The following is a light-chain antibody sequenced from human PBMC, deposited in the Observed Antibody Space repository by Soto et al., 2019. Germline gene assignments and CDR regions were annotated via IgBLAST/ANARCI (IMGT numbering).Light chain of an antibody. V-gene: IGKV3-20*01. J-gene: IGKJ3*01. CDR3: HYYDDSPPFP. CDR1: QSVNSRF. CDR2: GAS. Sequence: EIVLTQSPGTLSLPPGERATFSCRAIQSVNSRFLAWYQQKPGQAPRLLIYGASSRATGIPDRFSGSGSGTDFTLTISRLEPEDFAVYYCHYYDDSPPFPFGPGTKVDI.